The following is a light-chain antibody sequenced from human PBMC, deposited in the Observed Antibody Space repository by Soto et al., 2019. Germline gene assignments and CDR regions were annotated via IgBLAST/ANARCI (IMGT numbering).Light chain of an antibody. V-gene: IGLV2-14*01. CDR2: DVS. CDR3: SSYTSSSTVYV. CDR1: RSDVGGYNY. J-gene: IGLJ1*01. Sequence: QSVLTQPASVSGSPGQSITISCIGTRSDVGGYNYVSWYQQHPGKAPKLMIYDVSNRPSGVSNRLSGSRSGNTASLTISGLQAEDEADYYCSSYTSSSTVYVFGSGTKLTVL.